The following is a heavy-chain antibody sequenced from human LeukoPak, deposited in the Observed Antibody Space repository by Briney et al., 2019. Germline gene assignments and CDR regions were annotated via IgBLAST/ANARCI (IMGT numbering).Heavy chain of an antibody. CDR2: INPSGGST. CDR1: GYTFTSYY. J-gene: IGHJ5*02. D-gene: IGHD6-13*01. CDR3: AREGQQPIGFDP. V-gene: IGHV1-46*01. Sequence: GASVKVSCKASGYTFTSYYMHWVRQAPGQGLEWMGIINPSGGSTSYAQKFQGRVTMTRDMSTSTVYMELSSLRSGDTAVYYCAREGQQPIGFDPWGQGTLVTVSS.